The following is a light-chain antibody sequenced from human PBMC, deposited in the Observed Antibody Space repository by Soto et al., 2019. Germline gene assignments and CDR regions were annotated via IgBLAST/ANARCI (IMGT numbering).Light chain of an antibody. Sequence: QSVLTQPASVSGCPGQSITISCTGTSSDVGGYNYVSWYQQHPGKAPKLMIYEVSNRPSGVSNRFSGSKSGNTASLTISGLQAEDEADYYCSSYTSSSTPVVFGGGTKVTVL. CDR3: SSYTSSSTPVV. CDR1: SSDVGGYNY. V-gene: IGLV2-14*01. J-gene: IGLJ2*01. CDR2: EVS.